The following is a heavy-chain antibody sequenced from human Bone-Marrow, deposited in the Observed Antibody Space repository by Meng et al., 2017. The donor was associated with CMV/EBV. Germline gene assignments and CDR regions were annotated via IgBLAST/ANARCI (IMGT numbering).Heavy chain of an antibody. CDR1: GFTFSSYE. D-gene: IGHD2-2*01. CDR2: ISSSGSTI. J-gene: IGHJ6*02. CDR3: ARRTVKRYCSSTSCQGGSYYGMDV. Sequence: GESLKISCAASGFTFSSYEMNWVRQAPGKGLEWVSYISSSGSTIYYADSVKGRFTISRDNAKNSLYLQMNSLRAEDTAVYYCARRTVKRYCSSTSCQGGSYYGMDVWGQGTTVTVSS. V-gene: IGHV3-48*03.